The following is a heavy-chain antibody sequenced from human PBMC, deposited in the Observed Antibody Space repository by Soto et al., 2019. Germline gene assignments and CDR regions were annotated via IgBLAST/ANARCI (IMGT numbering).Heavy chain of an antibody. CDR2: IYATGTT. CDR3: VRDGTKTLRDWFDP. Sequence: PSETLSLTCTISGASISGFYWSWIRKSAGKGLEWIGRIYATGTTDYNPSLKSRVMMSVDTSKKQFSLKLRSVTAADTAVYYCVRDGTKTLRDWFDPWGQGISVTVSS. D-gene: IGHD1-1*01. J-gene: IGHJ5*02. V-gene: IGHV4-4*07. CDR1: GASISGFY.